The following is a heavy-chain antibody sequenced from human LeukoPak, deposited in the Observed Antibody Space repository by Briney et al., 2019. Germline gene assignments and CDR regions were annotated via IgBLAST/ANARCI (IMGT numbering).Heavy chain of an antibody. CDR2: ISGSGDST. CDR1: GFTFSTFA. J-gene: IGHJ4*02. V-gene: IGHV3-23*01. D-gene: IGHD5-18*01. CDR3: TKARGYGYGPDY. Sequence: GGSLRLSCAASGFTFSTFAMNWVRQAPGKGLEWVSAISGSGDSTYYADSVKGRFTISRDNSKNTLYLQLNSLRAEDTAIYFCTKARGYGYGPDYWGQGTLVTVSS.